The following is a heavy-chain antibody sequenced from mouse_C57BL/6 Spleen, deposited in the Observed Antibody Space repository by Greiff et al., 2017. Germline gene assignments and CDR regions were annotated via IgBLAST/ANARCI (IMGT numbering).Heavy chain of an antibody. D-gene: IGHD2-2*01. CDR1: GFTFSNYW. J-gene: IGHJ1*03. Sequence: EVKLMESGGGLVQPGGSMKLSCVASGFTFSNYWMNWVRQSPEKGLEWVAQIRLKSDNYATHYAESVKGRFTISRDDSKSSVYLQMNNLRAEDTGIYFCTAIYYGYDRYFDVWGTGTTVTVSS. V-gene: IGHV6-3*01. CDR2: IRLKSDNYAT. CDR3: TAIYYGYDRYFDV.